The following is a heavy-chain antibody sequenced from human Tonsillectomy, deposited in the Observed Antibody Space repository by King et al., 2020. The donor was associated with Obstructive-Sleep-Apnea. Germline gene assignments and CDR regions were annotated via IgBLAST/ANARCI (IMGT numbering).Heavy chain of an antibody. CDR3: ARKEETYTNWFDP. J-gene: IGHJ5*02. Sequence: VQLVESGGGLVQPGGSLRLSCAASVFTFSSYSMNWVRQAPGKGLEWISYISSSSSSSFYADSVKGRFTISRDNAKNSLYLQMNSLRVEDTAMYYCARKEETYTNWFDPWGQGTLVTVSS. V-gene: IGHV3-48*04. CDR1: VFTFSSYS. CDR2: ISSSSSSS. D-gene: IGHD4-11*01.